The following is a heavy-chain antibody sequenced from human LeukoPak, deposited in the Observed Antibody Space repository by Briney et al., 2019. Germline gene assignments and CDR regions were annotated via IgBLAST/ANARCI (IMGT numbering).Heavy chain of an antibody. V-gene: IGHV3-7*01. CDR3: ARERLYGASALDY. Sequence: PGGSLRLSCAASGFTFSSYWMSWVRQAPGKGLERVANIKDDGTEKHYVDSLRGWFAISRDNSKDLLYLQINSLRAEDTAVYYCARERLYGASALDYWGQGTVVTVSS. CDR1: GFTFSSYW. J-gene: IGHJ4*02. CDR2: IKDDGTEK. D-gene: IGHD4-17*01.